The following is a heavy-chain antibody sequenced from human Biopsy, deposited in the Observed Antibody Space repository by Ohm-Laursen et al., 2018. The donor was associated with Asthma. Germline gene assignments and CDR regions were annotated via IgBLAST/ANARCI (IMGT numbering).Heavy chain of an antibody. CDR3: ARKAGSCISRTCYSLDF. CDR1: GGTFNTYV. V-gene: IGHV1-69*01. Sequence: GSSVKVSCKSLGGTFNTYVIGWVRQAPGQGLEWMGGINSVFGTTTYPQKFQDRVTITADDSTSTVHMELSSLRSEDTAVCYCARKAGSCISRTCYSLDFWGQGTLVTVSS. J-gene: IGHJ4*01. D-gene: IGHD2-2*01. CDR2: INSVFGTT.